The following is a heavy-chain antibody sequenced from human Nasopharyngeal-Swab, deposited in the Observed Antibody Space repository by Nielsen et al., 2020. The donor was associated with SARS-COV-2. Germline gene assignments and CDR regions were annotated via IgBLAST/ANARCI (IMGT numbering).Heavy chain of an antibody. Sequence: WIRQPPAKGLEWIGYIYYSGSTYYNPSLKSRVTISVDTSKNQFSLKLSSVTAADTAVYYCARDGDGSGFDYWGQGTLVTVSS. D-gene: IGHD3-10*01. CDR2: IYYSGST. V-gene: IGHV4-30-4*01. J-gene: IGHJ4*02. CDR3: ARDGDGSGFDY.